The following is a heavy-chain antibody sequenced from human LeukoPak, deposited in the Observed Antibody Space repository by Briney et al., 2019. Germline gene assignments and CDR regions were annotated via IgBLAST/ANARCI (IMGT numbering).Heavy chain of an antibody. D-gene: IGHD1-26*01. V-gene: IGHV1-18*01. CDR3: ARNRGATWWDLVDY. CDR1: GHTFSNYG. Sequence: ASVKVSCKASGHTFSNYGVTWVRQVPGQGLEWMGWGSSDNGNTNYAQNFQDRVTITIDTSTSTAFMELRRLRSDDTAVYYCARNRGATWWDLVDYWGQGTLVTVSS. CDR2: GSSDNGNT. J-gene: IGHJ4*02.